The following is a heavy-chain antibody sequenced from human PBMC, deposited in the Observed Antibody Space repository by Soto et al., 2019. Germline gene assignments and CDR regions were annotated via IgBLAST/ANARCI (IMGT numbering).Heavy chain of an antibody. CDR1: GGSISSGGYY. CDR2: IYYSGST. D-gene: IGHD5-18*01. CDR3: ARDRGYSYGSENYYYGMDV. J-gene: IGHJ6*02. V-gene: IGHV4-31*03. Sequence: SETLSLTCTVSGGSISSGGYYWSWIRQHPGKGLEWIGYIYYSGSTYYNPSLKSRVTISVDTSKNQFSLKLSSVTAADTAVYYCARDRGYSYGSENYYYGMDVWGQGTTVTVSS.